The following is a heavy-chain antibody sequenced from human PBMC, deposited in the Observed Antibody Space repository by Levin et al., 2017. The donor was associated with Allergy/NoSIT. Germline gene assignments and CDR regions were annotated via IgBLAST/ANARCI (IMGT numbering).Heavy chain of an antibody. CDR1: GFTFSSYG. Sequence: GGSLRLSCAASGFTFSSYGMHWVRQAPGKGLEWVAVIWYDGSNKYYADSVKGRFTISRDNSKNTLYLQMNSLRAEDTAVYYCARDGGGVVVVPATSYYFDYWGQGTLVTVSS. CDR2: IWYDGSNK. V-gene: IGHV3-33*01. D-gene: IGHD2-2*01. CDR3: ARDGGGVVVVPATSYYFDY. J-gene: IGHJ4*02.